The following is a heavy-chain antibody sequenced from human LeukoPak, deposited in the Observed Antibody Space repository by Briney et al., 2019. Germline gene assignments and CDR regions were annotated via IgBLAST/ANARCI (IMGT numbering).Heavy chain of an antibody. CDR1: GFTFDDYG. CDR3: ATDRYYVLDY. J-gene: IGHJ4*02. V-gene: IGHV3-74*03. CDR2: IKSDGSGA. Sequence: GGSLRLSCAASGFTFDDYGMSWVRQAPGKGLVWVSRIKSDGSGATYADSVKGRFTISRDNAKNTLYLQMNSLSAEDKAVYYCATDRYYVLDYWGQGILVTVSS. D-gene: IGHD3-10*02.